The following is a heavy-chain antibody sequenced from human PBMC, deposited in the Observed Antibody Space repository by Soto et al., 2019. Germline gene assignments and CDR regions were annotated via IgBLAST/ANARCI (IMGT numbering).Heavy chain of an antibody. D-gene: IGHD3-3*02. Sequence: SETLSLTCTVSGGSISSSSYYWGWIRQPPGKGLEWIGSIYYSGSTYYNPSLKNRDTISVDTSKNQFSLKLSSVTAADTAVYYCASPKIAFYNWFDPWGQGTLVTVS. J-gene: IGHJ5*02. V-gene: IGHV4-39*01. CDR3: ASPKIAFYNWFDP. CDR2: IYYSGST. CDR1: GGSISSSSYY.